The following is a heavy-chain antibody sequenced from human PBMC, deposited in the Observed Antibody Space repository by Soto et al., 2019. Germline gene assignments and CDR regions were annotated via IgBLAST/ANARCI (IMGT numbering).Heavy chain of an antibody. CDR3: AKDYFPWTYYDILTGYSLPPDY. CDR2: ISGSGGST. V-gene: IGHV3-23*01. Sequence: GGSLRLSCAASGFTFSSYAMSWVRQAPGKGLEWVSAISGSGGSTYYADSVKGRFTISRDNSKNTLYLQMNSLRAEDTAVYYCAKDYFPWTYYDILTGYSLPPDYWGQGTLVTVSS. D-gene: IGHD3-9*01. CDR1: GFTFSSYA. J-gene: IGHJ4*02.